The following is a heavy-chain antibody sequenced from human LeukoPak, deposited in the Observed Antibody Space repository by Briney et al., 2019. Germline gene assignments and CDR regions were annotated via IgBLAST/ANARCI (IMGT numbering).Heavy chain of an antibody. V-gene: IGHV1-18*01. CDR2: ISAYNGHT. J-gene: IGHJ6*02. CDR3: AREVTMVRGVITKFYYYGMEV. CDR1: GYTFTSYG. Sequence: ASVKVSCKASGYTFTSYGISWVRQAPGQGLEWMGWISAYNGHTDYAQKLRGRVTMTADTSTSTAYMELRSLRSDDTAVYYCAREVTMVRGVITKFYYYGMEVWGQGTTVTVSS. D-gene: IGHD3-10*01.